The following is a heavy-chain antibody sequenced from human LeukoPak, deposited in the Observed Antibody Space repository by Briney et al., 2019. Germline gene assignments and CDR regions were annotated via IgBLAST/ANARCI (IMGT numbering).Heavy chain of an antibody. Sequence: GGSLRLSCAASGFTFSSYSMNWVRQAPGKGLEWVSYISYSGNGIYYADSVKGRFTISRDNAKNSLFLQMNSLRAEDTAVYYCVKDSGYYDTSGKGWFDFWGQGTLVTVSS. J-gene: IGHJ5*01. CDR3: VKDSGYYDTSGKGWFDF. CDR1: GFTFSSYS. CDR2: ISYSGNGI. D-gene: IGHD3-22*01. V-gene: IGHV3-48*04.